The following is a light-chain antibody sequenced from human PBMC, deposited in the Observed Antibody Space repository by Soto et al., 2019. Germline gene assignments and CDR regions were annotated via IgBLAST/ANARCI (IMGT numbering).Light chain of an antibody. CDR3: RQSYRTPYT. CDR1: QSISYY. J-gene: IGKJ2*01. V-gene: IGKV1-39*01. Sequence: DIQMTQSPSSLSASVGDRVTITCRASQSISYYVNWYQQTPGKAPKFLIYAASSLHSGVPSRFSGSGSGTDFTLTISSLQPEDFATYYCRQSYRTPYTFGQGTKLEI. CDR2: AAS.